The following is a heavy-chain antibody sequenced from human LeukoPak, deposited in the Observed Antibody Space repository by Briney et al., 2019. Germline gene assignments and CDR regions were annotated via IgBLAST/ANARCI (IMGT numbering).Heavy chain of an antibody. D-gene: IGHD2-2*01. V-gene: IGHV3-74*01. CDR1: GFTFSSYW. CDR3: ARDSSPDWYFDL. J-gene: IGHJ2*01. Sequence: GGSLRLSCAASGFTFSSYWMHWVRQAPGKGLVWVSRINCDGSSTRYADSVKGRFTISRDNAKNTLYLQMNSLRAEDTAVYYCARDSSPDWYFDLWGRGSLVTVSS. CDR2: INCDGSST.